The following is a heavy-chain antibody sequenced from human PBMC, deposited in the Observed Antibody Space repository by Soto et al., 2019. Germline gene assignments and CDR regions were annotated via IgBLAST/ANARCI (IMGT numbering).Heavy chain of an antibody. CDR3: ARAGII. Sequence: GGSLRLSCAASGFTFSSSWMHWVRQAPGRGLVWVSRINGDGSSASYADSVKGRFTISRDNAKNTLYLQMNSLRVEDTAVYYCARAGIIWGQGTMVTVSS. J-gene: IGHJ3*02. CDR2: INGDGSSA. V-gene: IGHV3-74*01. CDR1: GFTFSSSW. D-gene: IGHD3-10*01.